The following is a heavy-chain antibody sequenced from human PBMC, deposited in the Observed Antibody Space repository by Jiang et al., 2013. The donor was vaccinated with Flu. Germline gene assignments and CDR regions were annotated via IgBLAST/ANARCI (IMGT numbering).Heavy chain of an antibody. CDR2: IVVGSGNT. CDR3: AAAPHYQLEGHQFYHYYYVDV. D-gene: IGHD1-1*01. J-gene: IGHJ6*03. Sequence: TFSNSAVQWVRQARGQRLEWIGWIVVGSGNTEYSQRFQQRVTITRDMSTATAYMEVSSLSSEDTAVYYCAAAPHYQLEGHQFYHYYYVDVWGKGTTVTVSS. V-gene: IGHV1-58*01. CDR1: TFSNSA.